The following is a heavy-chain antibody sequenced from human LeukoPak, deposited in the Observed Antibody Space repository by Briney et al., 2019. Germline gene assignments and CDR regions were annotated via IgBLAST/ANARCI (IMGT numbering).Heavy chain of an antibody. CDR3: ARAYSLTLSPRVVTHGHY. V-gene: IGHV1-46*01. CDR1: GYTFTSYY. Sequence: ASVKVSCKASGYTFTSYYMHWVRQAPGQGLEWMGIINPSGGSTSYAQKFQGRVTMTRDTSTSTVYMELSSLRSEDTAVYYCARAYSLTLSPRVVTHGHYWGQGTLVTVSS. D-gene: IGHD4-23*01. CDR2: INPSGGST. J-gene: IGHJ4*02.